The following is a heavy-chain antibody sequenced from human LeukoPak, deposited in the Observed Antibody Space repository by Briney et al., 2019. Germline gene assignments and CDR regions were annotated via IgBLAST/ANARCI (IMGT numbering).Heavy chain of an antibody. V-gene: IGHV4-34*01. D-gene: IGHD3-22*01. CDR3: ARGNLDYYDSSGYTAVANWFDP. CDR1: GESFSDYY. Sequence: SETLSLTCAVYGESFSDYYWTWIRQPPGKGLEWIGEINHSGSTNYNPSLKSRVTISVDTSKNQFSLKLSSVTAADTAVYYCARGNLDYYDSSGYTAVANWFDPWGQGTLVTVSS. J-gene: IGHJ5*02. CDR2: INHSGST.